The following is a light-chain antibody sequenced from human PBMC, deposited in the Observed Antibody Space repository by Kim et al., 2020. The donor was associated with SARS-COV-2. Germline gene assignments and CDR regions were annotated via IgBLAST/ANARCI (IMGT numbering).Light chain of an antibody. V-gene: IGLV3-19*01. J-gene: IGLJ3*02. CDR2: GKD. CDR3: NSRDSNGNDV. CDR1: SLRTYY. Sequence: SSELTQDPAVSVALGQTVRITCQGDSLRTYYASWYQQKPGQAPKLVIYGKDNRPSGVPDRFSGSSSGNTAYLTITGTQAGDEADYYCNSRDSNGNDVFGG.